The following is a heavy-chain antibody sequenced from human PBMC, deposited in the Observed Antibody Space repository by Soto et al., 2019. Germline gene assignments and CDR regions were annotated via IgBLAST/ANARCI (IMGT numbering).Heavy chain of an antibody. CDR3: ARDQGHRSRWYSNRDLYGRYV. D-gene: IGHD6-13*01. CDR1: GYTFTSYG. V-gene: IGHV1-18*01. J-gene: IGHJ6*02. CDR2: ISAYNGNT. Sequence: ASVKVSCKASGYTFTSYGISWVRQAPGQGLEWMGWISAYNGNTNYAQKLQGRVTMTTDTSTSTAYMELRSLRSDDTAVYYCARDQGHRSRWYSNRDLYGRYVSGQGTTVTVAS.